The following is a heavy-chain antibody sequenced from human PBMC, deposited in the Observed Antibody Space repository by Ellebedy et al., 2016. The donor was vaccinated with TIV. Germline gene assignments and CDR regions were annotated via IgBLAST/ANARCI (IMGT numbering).Heavy chain of an antibody. J-gene: IGHJ5*02. V-gene: IGHV3-21*01. D-gene: IGHD6-19*01. CDR2: ISSSSSYI. CDR3: ARGGKGNSSSDL. CDR1: GFTFSSYS. Sequence: GESLKISCAASGFTFSSYSMNWVRQAPGKGLEWVSSISSSSSYIYYADSVKGRFTISRDNAKNSLYLQMNSLRAEDTAVYYCARGGKGNSSSDLWGQGTLVTVSS.